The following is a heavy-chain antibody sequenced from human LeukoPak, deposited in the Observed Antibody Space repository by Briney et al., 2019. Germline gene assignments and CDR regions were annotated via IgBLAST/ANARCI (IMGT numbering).Heavy chain of an antibody. CDR1: GFTVSSNY. CDR2: IYSGGST. D-gene: IGHD5-24*01. Sequence: PGGSLRLSCAASGFTVSSNYMTWVRRAPGKGLEWVSVIYSGGSTYYADSVKGRFTISRDNSKNTLYLQMNSLRAEDTAVYYCARDPAGRDGYKGFDYWGQGTLVTVSS. V-gene: IGHV3-53*01. J-gene: IGHJ4*02. CDR3: ARDPAGRDGYKGFDY.